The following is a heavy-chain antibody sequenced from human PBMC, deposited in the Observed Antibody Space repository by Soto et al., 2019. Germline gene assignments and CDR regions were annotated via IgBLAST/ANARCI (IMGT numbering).Heavy chain of an antibody. J-gene: IGHJ6*02. CDR3: ARVPASSIWRSDFYFGMDV. D-gene: IGHD6-13*01. CDR2: ISPYNGNR. CDR1: GYTFTSYA. Sequence: ASVKVSCKASGYTFTSYAMHWVRQAPGQRLEWMGWISPYNGNRNYAQKFQGRVTMTTDTSTSTAYMELRSLRSDDTAVYYCARVPASSIWRSDFYFGMDVWGRGTTVTVSS. V-gene: IGHV1-18*01.